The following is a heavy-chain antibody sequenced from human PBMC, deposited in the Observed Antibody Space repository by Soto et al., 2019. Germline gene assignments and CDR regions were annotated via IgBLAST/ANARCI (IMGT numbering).Heavy chain of an antibody. D-gene: IGHD3-9*01. CDR1: GYTFTKFH. CDR3: TTLIPRDFDWLGYGMDV. J-gene: IGHJ6*02. V-gene: IGHV1-8*01. Sequence: VKVSCKASGYTFTKFHIHWVRQAPGQGLEWMGMMNPSGGNTGYAQKFQGRVTMTRNTSISTAYMELSSLRSEDTAVYYCTTLIPRDFDWLGYGMDVWGQGTTVTVSS. CDR2: MNPSGGNT.